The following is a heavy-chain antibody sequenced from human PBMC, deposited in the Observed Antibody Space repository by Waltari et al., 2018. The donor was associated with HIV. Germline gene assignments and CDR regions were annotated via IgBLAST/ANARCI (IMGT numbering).Heavy chain of an antibody. CDR3: ARGLYCSSTSCYKGIDY. D-gene: IGHD2-2*02. J-gene: IGHJ4*02. Sequence: QVQLQESGPGLVKPSGTLSLTCAVSGGSISSSNWWSWARQPPGKGLEWIGEVYHSGGTNYNPSLKSRVTISVDKSKNQFSLKLSSVTAADTAVYYCARGLYCSSTSCYKGIDYWGQGTLVTVSS. CDR1: GGSISSSNW. V-gene: IGHV4-4*02. CDR2: VYHSGGT.